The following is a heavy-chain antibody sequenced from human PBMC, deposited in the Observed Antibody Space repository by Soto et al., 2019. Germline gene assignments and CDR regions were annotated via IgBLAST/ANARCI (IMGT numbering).Heavy chain of an antibody. V-gene: IGHV3-30-3*01. CDR1: GFTFSSYA. Sequence: GGSLRLSCAASGFTFSSYAMHWVRQAPGKGLALVAVISYDGSNKYYADSVKCRFTISRDNSKNTLYLQMNSLRAADTAVYYCARDSPYYSDSSGYQSWGQGTLVTVSS. CDR3: ARDSPYYSDSSGYQS. D-gene: IGHD3-22*01. CDR2: ISYDGSNK. J-gene: IGHJ4*02.